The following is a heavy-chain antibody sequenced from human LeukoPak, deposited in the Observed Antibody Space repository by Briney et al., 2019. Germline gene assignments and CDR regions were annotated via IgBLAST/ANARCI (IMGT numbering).Heavy chain of an antibody. Sequence: PSETLSLTCAVYGGSFSGYYWSWVRQAPGKGLEWVSAISGSGGSTYYADSVKGRFTISRDNSKNTLYLQMNSLRAEDTAVYYCAAWSHIDYWGQGTLVTVSS. CDR2: ISGSGGST. J-gene: IGHJ4*02. CDR3: AAWSHIDY. D-gene: IGHD1-1*01. CDR1: GGSFSGYY. V-gene: IGHV3-23*01.